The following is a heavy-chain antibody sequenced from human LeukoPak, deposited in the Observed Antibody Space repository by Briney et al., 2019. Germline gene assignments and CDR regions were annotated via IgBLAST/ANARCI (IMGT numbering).Heavy chain of an antibody. CDR2: IYYSGST. CDR1: GGSISSYY. CDR3: ATLYSSSWYYYYGMDV. V-gene: IGHV4-59*01. Sequence: SETLSLTCTVSGGSISSYYWSWTRQPPGKGLEWIGYIYYSGSTNYNPSLKSRVTISVDTSKKQFSLKLSSVTAADTAVYYCATLYSSSWYYYYGMDVWGQGTTVTVSS. D-gene: IGHD6-13*01. J-gene: IGHJ6*02.